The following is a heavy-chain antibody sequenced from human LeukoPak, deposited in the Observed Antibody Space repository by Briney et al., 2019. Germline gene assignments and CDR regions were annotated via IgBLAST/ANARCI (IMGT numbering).Heavy chain of an antibody. J-gene: IGHJ5*02. Sequence: SETLSLTCAVYGGSFSGYYWSWIRQPPGKGLEWIGEINHSGSTNYNPSLKSRVTISVDTSKNQFSLKLSSVTAADTAVYYCARGRYCSSTSCYNWFDPWGQGTLVTASS. CDR1: GGSFSGYY. CDR3: ARGRYCSSTSCYNWFDP. D-gene: IGHD2-2*01. CDR2: INHSGST. V-gene: IGHV4-34*01.